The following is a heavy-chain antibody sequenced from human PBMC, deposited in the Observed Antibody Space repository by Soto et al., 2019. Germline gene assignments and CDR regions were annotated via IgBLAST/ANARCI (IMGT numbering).Heavy chain of an antibody. Sequence: QVQLVKSGAEVKKPGASVKVSCKASGYTFTSYGISWVRQAPGHGLEWMGWISAYNGNTNYTQKLQGRVTMTTDTSTSTGYMELRSLRSDDTAVYYCASADAEVPAAHPFAPWGQGSLVTVSS. CDR2: ISAYNGNT. CDR1: GYTFTSYG. V-gene: IGHV1-18*01. CDR3: ASADAEVPAAHPFAP. D-gene: IGHD2-2*01. J-gene: IGHJ5*02.